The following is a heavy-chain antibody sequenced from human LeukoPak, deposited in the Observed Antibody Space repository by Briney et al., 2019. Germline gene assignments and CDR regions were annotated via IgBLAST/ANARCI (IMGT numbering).Heavy chain of an antibody. CDR2: IRYDGSNK. CDR3: AKLLNIVVVVAATPPDAFDI. D-gene: IGHD2-15*01. V-gene: IGHV3-30*02. Sequence: GGSLRLSCAASGFTFSSYGMHWVRQAPGKGLEWVAFIRYDGSNKYYADSVKGRFTISRDNSKNTLYLQMNSLRAEDTAVYYCAKLLNIVVVVAATPPDAFDIWGQGTMVTVSS. CDR1: GFTFSSYG. J-gene: IGHJ3*02.